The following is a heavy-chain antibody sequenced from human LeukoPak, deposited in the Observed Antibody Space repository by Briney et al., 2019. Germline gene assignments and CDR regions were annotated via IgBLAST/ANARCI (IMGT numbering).Heavy chain of an antibody. CDR1: GFDFSDYT. CDR2: IWYDGSDS. J-gene: IGHJ4*02. Sequence: PGGSLRLSCAASGFDFSDYTMHWVRQAPGKGLEWLAVIWYDGSDSYSADSVKGRFTISRDNSKNTLYLQMTSLRVEDTAIYYCARDLQSGTTSAFDNRGQGTLVTVSS. V-gene: IGHV3-33*01. D-gene: IGHD1-1*01. CDR3: ARDLQSGTTSAFDN.